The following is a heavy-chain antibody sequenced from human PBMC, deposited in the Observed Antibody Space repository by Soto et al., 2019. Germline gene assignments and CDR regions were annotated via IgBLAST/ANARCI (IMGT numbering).Heavy chain of an antibody. CDR3: AREPYHWENYYDSSGYYYVGAFDI. V-gene: IGHV3-74*01. CDR1: GFTFSSYW. Sequence: PGGSLRLSCAASGFTFSSYWMHWVRQAPGKGLVWVSRINSDGSSTSYADSVKGRFTISRDNAKNTLYLQMNSLRAEDTAVYYCAREPYHWENYYDSSGYYYVGAFDIWGQGTMVTVSS. D-gene: IGHD3-22*01. J-gene: IGHJ3*02. CDR2: INSDGSST.